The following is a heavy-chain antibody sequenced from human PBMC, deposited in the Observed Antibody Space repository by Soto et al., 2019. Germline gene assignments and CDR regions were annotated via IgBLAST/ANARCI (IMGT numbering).Heavy chain of an antibody. J-gene: IGHJ6*02. Sequence: EVQLLESGGGLVQPGESLRLSCAASGFTFSSYAMSWVRQAPGKGLEWDSAISGSSSSTYYADSVKGRFTISRDNSKHTLYLQMNSLRAEDTAVYYCAKGTDVDPYYYYRMDVWGQGTTVTVSS. CDR3: AKGTDVDPYYYYRMDV. CDR2: ISGSSSST. CDR1: GFTFSSYA. V-gene: IGHV3-23*01.